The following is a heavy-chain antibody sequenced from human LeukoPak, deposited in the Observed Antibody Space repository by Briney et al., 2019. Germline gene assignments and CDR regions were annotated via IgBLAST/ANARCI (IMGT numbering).Heavy chain of an antibody. CDR1: GFTFSSYE. CDR2: VSSSGSTI. J-gene: IGHJ4*02. D-gene: IGHD6-13*01. CDR3: ARGRGYPSSWSVSWFDF. Sequence: PGGSLRLSCAASGFTFSSYEMNWVRQAPGKGLEWVSYVSSSGSTIYYADSVKGRFTISRDNAKNSLYLQMNSLRAEDTGVYYCARGRGYPSSWSVSWFDFWGQGTLVTVSS. V-gene: IGHV3-48*03.